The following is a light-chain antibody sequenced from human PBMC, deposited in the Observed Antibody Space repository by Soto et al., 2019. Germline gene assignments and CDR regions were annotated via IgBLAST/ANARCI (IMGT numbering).Light chain of an antibody. CDR2: DVT. J-gene: IGLJ3*02. CDR1: SSDVGGYNY. Sequence: QSALTQPRSMSGSPGQSVTISCTGTSSDVGGYNYVSWYQQHPGEAPRLMIYDVTKRPSGVPDRFSGSKSGNTASLTISGLQPEDEGDYYCCSYAGTYTFVVFGGGTKLTVL. V-gene: IGLV2-11*01. CDR3: CSYAGTYTFVV.